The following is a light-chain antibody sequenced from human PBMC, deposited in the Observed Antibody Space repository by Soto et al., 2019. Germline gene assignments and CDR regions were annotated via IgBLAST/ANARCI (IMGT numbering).Light chain of an antibody. V-gene: IGKV3-20*01. J-gene: IGKJ2*01. CDR3: QQYRGSHSLYT. CDR2: RAS. Sequence: EIVFPQSPATLSLSPGERAILSCRSSQSVRSNYLAWYQQKPGQAPRLLIYRASRRATVIPDRFSGSGYGTDFTITISRLEPEDSAVYFCQQYRGSHSLYTFSQGTKLE. CDR1: QSVRSNY.